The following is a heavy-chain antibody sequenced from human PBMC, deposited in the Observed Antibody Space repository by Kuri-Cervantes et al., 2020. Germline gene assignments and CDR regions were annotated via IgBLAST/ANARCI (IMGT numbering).Heavy chain of an antibody. CDR3: ARGASGSYYQDY. V-gene: IGHV3-33*08. Sequence: GESLKISCAASGFTFSSYGMHWVRQAPGKGLEWVAVIWYDGSNKYYADSVKGRFTISRDNSKNTLYLQMNSLRAEDTAVYYCARGASGSYYQDYWGQGTLVTVSS. J-gene: IGHJ4*02. D-gene: IGHD1-26*01. CDR1: GFTFSSYG. CDR2: IWYDGSNK.